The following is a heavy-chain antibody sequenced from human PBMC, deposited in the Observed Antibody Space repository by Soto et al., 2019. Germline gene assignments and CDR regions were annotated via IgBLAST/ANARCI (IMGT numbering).Heavy chain of an antibody. CDR2: ISWSSGSI. D-gene: IGHD3-10*01. V-gene: IGHV3-9*01. CDR1: GFTFDDYA. CDR3: AKNLVGERDSLDAFDI. Sequence: EVQLVESGGGLVQPGRSLRLSCAASGFTFDDYAMHWVRQAPGKGLEWVSGISWSSGSIGYADSVKGRFTISRDNAKNSLYLQMNSLRAEDTALYYCAKNLVGERDSLDAFDIWGQGTMVTVSS. J-gene: IGHJ3*02.